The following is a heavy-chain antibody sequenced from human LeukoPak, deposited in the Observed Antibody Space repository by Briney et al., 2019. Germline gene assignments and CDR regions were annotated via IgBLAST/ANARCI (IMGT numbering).Heavy chain of an antibody. V-gene: IGHV3-48*04. CDR1: GFTFSSYS. J-gene: IGHJ4*02. CDR2: ISSSGSTI. Sequence: AGGSLRLSCAASGFTFSSYSMNWVRQAPGKGLEWVSYISSSGSTIYYADSVKGRFTISRDNAKNSLYLQMNSLRAEDTAVYYCARKPSSSWYRFDYWGQGTLVTVSS. D-gene: IGHD6-13*01. CDR3: ARKPSSSWYRFDY.